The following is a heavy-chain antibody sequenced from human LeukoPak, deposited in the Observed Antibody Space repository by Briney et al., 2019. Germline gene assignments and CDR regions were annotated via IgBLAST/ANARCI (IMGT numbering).Heavy chain of an antibody. CDR3: ARAIPAGGAQYFQH. CDR2: ISSGSDYI. J-gene: IGHJ1*01. CDR1: GFIFSTYS. D-gene: IGHD6-25*01. Sequence: GGSLRLSCAASGFIFSTYSMTWVRQAPGKGLEWVSTISSGSDYIYYADSMRGRFTISRGNAENSLYLHMTSLRAEDTAVYYCARAIPAGGAQYFQHWGQGTLVTVSS. V-gene: IGHV3-21*01.